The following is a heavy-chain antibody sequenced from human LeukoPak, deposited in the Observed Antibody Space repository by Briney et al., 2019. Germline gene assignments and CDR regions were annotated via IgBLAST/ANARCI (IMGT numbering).Heavy chain of an antibody. CDR1: GYTFTGNY. D-gene: IGHD4-17*01. CDR2: INPNSGGT. V-gene: IGHV1-2*02. Sequence: ASVNVSCKASGYTFTGNYMHWVRQAPGQGLERMGWINPNSGGTKYTQKFQGRVTLTRDTSISTAYMDLSRLRFDDTAVYFCARVGGDSGRGWDPADYWGQGTLVTVSS. J-gene: IGHJ4*02. CDR3: ARVGGDSGRGWDPADY.